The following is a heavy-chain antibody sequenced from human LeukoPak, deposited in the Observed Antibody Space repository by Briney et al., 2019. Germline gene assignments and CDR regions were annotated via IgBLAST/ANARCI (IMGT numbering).Heavy chain of an antibody. V-gene: IGHV4-39*01. Sequence: SETLSLTCTASGGSISSSSYYWGWIRQPPGKGLEWIGSIYYSGSTYYNPSLKSRVTISVDTSKNQFSLKLSSVTAADTAVYYCASMMTTGYNWIDPWGQGTLVTVSS. CDR1: GGSISSSSYY. CDR2: IYYSGST. J-gene: IGHJ5*02. D-gene: IGHD3-16*01. CDR3: ASMMTTGYNWIDP.